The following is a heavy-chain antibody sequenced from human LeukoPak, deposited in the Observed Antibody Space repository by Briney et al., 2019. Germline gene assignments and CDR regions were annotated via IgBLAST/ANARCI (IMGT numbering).Heavy chain of an antibody. CDR3: ASEGDTYCGGDCYSN. J-gene: IGHJ4*02. D-gene: IGHD2-21*01. Sequence: SVKVSXKASGGTFSSYTISWVRQAPGQGLEWMGRIIPILGIANYAQKFQGRVTITADKSTSTAYMELSSLRSEDTAVYYCASEGDTYCGGDCYSNWGQGTLVTVSS. CDR2: IIPILGIA. CDR1: GGTFSSYT. V-gene: IGHV1-69*02.